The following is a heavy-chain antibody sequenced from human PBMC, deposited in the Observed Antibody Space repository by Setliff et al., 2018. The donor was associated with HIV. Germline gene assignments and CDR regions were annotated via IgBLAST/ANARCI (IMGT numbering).Heavy chain of an antibody. CDR3: ARHAGYCTSSNCYGKFDY. CDR2: FYYSGST. CDR1: GGSISSSSYY. V-gene: IGHV4-39*01. J-gene: IGHJ4*02. Sequence: SETLSLTCTVSGGSISSSSYYWGWIRQPPGKGLAWSGSFYYSGSTCYNPSLKSQVTVSVDTSKNQFSLKLSSVTATDTAVYYCARHAGYCTSSNCYGKFDYWGQGTLVTVSS. D-gene: IGHD2-2*01.